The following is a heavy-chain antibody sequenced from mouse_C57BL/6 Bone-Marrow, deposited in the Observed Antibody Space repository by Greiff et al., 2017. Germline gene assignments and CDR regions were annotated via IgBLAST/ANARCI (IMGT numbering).Heavy chain of an antibody. V-gene: IGHV1-63*01. CDR2: LYPGGGYT. Sequence: QVQLKQSGAELVRPGTSVKMSCKASGYTFTNYWIGWAKQRPGHGLEWIGDLYPGGGYTNYNQKFKGKAPLTADKSSSTSYMQYSSLTSEDAAIYYCARDTIYAMDYWGQGTSVTVSA. J-gene: IGHJ4*01. CDR1: GYTFTNYW. D-gene: IGHD5-1-1*01. CDR3: ARDTIYAMDY.